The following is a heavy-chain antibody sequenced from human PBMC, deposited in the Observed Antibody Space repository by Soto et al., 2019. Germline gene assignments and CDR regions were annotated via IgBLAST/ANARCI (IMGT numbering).Heavy chain of an antibody. D-gene: IGHD6-6*01. Sequence: GGSLRLSCAASGFTFSSYAMSWVRQAPGKGLEWVSAISGSGGSSYYADSVKGRFTISRDNSKYTLYLQMNSLRAEDTAVYYCAKDRRVYSSSSLCFDYWGQGTLVTVSS. CDR3: AKDRRVYSSSSLCFDY. CDR1: GFTFSSYA. V-gene: IGHV3-23*01. J-gene: IGHJ4*02. CDR2: ISGSGGSS.